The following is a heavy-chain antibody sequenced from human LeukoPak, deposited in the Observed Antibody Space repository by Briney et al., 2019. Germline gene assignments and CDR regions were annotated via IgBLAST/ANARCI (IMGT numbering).Heavy chain of an antibody. V-gene: IGHV3-7*03. CDR1: GFTFSSSW. CDR2: IKQDGSEK. CDR3: ARDNPPDY. J-gene: IGHJ4*02. Sequence: GGSLRLSCVASGFTFSSSWMSWVRQAPGKGLEWVANIKQDGSEKSYVESVRGRFTISRDNAKNSLYLRLNSLRAEDTALYYCARDNPPDYWGQGTLVTVSS.